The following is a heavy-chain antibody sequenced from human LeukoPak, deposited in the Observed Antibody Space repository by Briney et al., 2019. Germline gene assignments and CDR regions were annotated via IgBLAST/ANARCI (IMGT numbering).Heavy chain of an antibody. Sequence: PGGSLRLSCAASGFTFSSYAMSWVRQAPGKGLEWVSTITGSGSSTYYADSEKGRFTISRDKSMNTLFLQMSSLRAEDTAVYYCVKVSGMYSSSWPTDIWGQGTLVTVSS. CDR1: GFTFSSYA. CDR3: VKVSGMYSSSWPTDI. CDR2: ITGSGSST. D-gene: IGHD6-13*01. V-gene: IGHV3-23*01. J-gene: IGHJ4*02.